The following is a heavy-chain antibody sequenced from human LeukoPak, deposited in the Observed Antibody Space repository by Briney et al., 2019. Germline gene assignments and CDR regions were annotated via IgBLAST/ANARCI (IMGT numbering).Heavy chain of an antibody. D-gene: IGHD1/OR15-1a*01. CDR1: GFTFSSYW. Sequence: GSLRLSCAASGFTFSSYWMSGVRQAPGKGLEWVANIRQDGSVQNYVDSVKGRFTISRDNPKNSVYLQMNNLRAEDTAVYYCLVTTRSRGFDYWGQGTLVTVSS. V-gene: IGHV3-7*01. J-gene: IGHJ4*02. CDR3: LVTTRSRGFDY. CDR2: IRQDGSVQ.